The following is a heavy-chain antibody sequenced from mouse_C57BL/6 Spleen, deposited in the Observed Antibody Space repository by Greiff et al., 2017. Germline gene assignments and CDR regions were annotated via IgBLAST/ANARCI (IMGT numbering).Heavy chain of an antibody. V-gene: IGHV14-4*01. CDR1: GFNIKDDY. D-gene: IGHD1-1*01. Sequence: VQLQQSGAELVRPGASVKLSCTASGFNIKDDYMHWVKQRTEQGLEWIGWIDPENGDTEYDSKFQGKATITADTSSNTSYQQLSSLTSEDTAVYYSTTSPDYCGSGVYFDVWGTGTTVTVSS. CDR2: IDPENGDT. CDR3: TTSPDYCGSGVYFDV. J-gene: IGHJ1*03.